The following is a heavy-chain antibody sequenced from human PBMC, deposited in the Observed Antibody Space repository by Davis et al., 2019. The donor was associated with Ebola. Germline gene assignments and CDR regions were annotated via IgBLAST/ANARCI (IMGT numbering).Heavy chain of an antibody. D-gene: IGHD1-26*01. CDR3: ARVGSYYSSFGY. CDR2: IYHSGST. Sequence: SETLSLTCTVSGGSISSYYWSWIRQPPGKGLEWIGYIYHSGSTYYNPSLKSRVTISVDTSKNQFSLKLSSVTAADTAVYYCARVGSYYSSFGYWGQGTLVTVSS. V-gene: IGHV4-59*12. CDR1: GGSISSYY. J-gene: IGHJ4*02.